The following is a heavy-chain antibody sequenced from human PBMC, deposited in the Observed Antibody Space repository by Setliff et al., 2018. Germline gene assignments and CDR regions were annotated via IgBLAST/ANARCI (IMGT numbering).Heavy chain of an antibody. J-gene: IGHJ4*02. CDR2: IYYSGNT. Sequence: PSETLSLTCGVSVYSISRDCHWGWIRQPPGKGLEWIGSIYYSGNTYYNASLKGRVTISGDTSKNQFSLKLTAVTAADTAIYYCARHRAVAGAYYFDFWGQGTLVTVS. V-gene: IGHV4-38-2*01. CDR1: VYSISRDCH. D-gene: IGHD6-19*01. CDR3: ARHRAVAGAYYFDF.